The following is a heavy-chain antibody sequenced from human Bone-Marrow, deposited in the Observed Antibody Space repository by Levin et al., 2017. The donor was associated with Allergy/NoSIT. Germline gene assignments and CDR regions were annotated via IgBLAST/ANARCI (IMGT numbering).Heavy chain of an antibody. Sequence: GGSLRLSCTASGFTFGDYAMSWVRQAPGKGLEWVGFIRSKAYGGTTEYAASVKGRFTISRDDSKSIAYLQMNSLKTEDTAVYYCTRVVLGIVVVIAGPFDYWGQGTLVTVSS. J-gene: IGHJ4*02. CDR2: IRSKAYGGTT. V-gene: IGHV3-49*04. CDR3: TRVVLGIVVVIAGPFDY. CDR1: GFTFGDYA. D-gene: IGHD2-21*01.